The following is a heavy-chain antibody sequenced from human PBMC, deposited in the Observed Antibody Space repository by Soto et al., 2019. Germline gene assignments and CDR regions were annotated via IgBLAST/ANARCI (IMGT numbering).Heavy chain of an antibody. V-gene: IGHV3-64*01. CDR3: ARGDPYSDTLRNDAFDI. CDR1: GFTFSSYA. J-gene: IGHJ3*02. D-gene: IGHD5-18*01. CDR2: IGSDGGNT. Sequence: EVQLVGSGGGLVQPGGSLRLSCAASGFTFSSYAMHWVRQAPGKGLEYVSAIGSDGGNTYYANSVKDRFTISRDNSKNTLYLQMGSLRTEDMAVYYCARGDPYSDTLRNDAFDIWGQGTMLTVSS.